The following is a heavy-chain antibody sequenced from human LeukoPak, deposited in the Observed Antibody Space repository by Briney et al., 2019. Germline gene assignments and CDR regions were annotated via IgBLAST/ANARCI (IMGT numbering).Heavy chain of an antibody. J-gene: IGHJ4*02. CDR3: ARDRGSGSYPTDYFDY. Sequence: PGGSLRLSCAASGFTLSSYWMHWVRQAPGKGLVWVSRINSDGSSTSYADSVKGRFTISRDNAKNTLYLQMNSLRAEDTAVYYCARDRGSGSYPTDYFDYWGQGTLVTVSS. V-gene: IGHV3-74*01. CDR2: INSDGSST. CDR1: GFTLSSYW. D-gene: IGHD1-26*01.